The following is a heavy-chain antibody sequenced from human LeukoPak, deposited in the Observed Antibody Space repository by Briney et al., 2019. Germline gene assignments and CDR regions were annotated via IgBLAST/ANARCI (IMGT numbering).Heavy chain of an antibody. J-gene: IGHJ4*02. D-gene: IGHD5-18*01. CDR2: IWYDGRDK. V-gene: IGHV3-30*02. Sequence: GGSLRLSCAASGFTFSGCGMHWVRQAPGKGLEWVAFIWYDGRDKYYADSVKGQFTISRDNSKNTLYLQMNSLRAEDTAVYYCAKDPYSYGSYFDPWGQGTLVTVSS. CDR1: GFTFSGCG. CDR3: AKDPYSYGSYFDP.